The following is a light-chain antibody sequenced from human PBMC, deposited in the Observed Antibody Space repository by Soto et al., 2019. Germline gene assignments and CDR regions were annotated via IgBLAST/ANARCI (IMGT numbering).Light chain of an antibody. J-gene: IGLJ2*01. CDR2: RNN. CDR3: AAWDDSLSGVV. Sequence: VLTQPPSASGTPGQRVTISCSGSSSNIGSNYIYWYQQLPGTAPKLLIYRNNQRPSGVPDRFSGSKSGTSASLAISGLRSEDEADYYCAAWDDSLSGVVFGGGTKVTVL. V-gene: IGLV1-47*01. CDR1: SSNIGSNY.